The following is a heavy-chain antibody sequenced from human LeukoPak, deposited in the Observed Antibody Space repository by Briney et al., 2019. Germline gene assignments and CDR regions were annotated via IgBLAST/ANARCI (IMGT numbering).Heavy chain of an antibody. CDR3: AGDRIVGATLYYYYGMDV. D-gene: IGHD1-26*01. J-gene: IGHJ6*02. V-gene: IGHV3-30-3*01. CDR2: ISHDGSNK. CDR1: GFTFSTYA. Sequence: GGSLRLSCAASGFTFSTYATHWVRQAPGKGLEWVAVISHDGSNKYYADSVKGRFIISRDNSKNTLYLQMNSLRPEDTAVYYCAGDRIVGATLYYYYGMDVWGQGTTVTVSS.